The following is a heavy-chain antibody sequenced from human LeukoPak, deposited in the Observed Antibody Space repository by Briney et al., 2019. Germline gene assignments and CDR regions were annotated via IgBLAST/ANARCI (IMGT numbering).Heavy chain of an antibody. Sequence: SETLSLTCTVSGGSISRTIYYWGWIRQPPGKGLEWIGSIYYSGSTYYNPSLKSRVTISVDTSKNQFSLKLSSVTAADTAVYYCARILNLNWFDPWGQGTLVTVSS. CDR1: GGSISRTIYY. D-gene: IGHD1-14*01. V-gene: IGHV4-39*07. CDR3: ARILNLNWFDP. J-gene: IGHJ5*02. CDR2: IYYSGST.